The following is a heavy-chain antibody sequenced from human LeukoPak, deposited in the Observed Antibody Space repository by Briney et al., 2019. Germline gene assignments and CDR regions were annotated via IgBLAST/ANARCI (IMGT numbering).Heavy chain of an antibody. CDR2: IYYSGTS. Sequence: SETLSLTCTVSGGSIRSSHWSWIRQPPGKGLEFIGYIYYSGTSNYNPSLKSRVTMSVDTSNNQFSLKLNSVTAADTAVYYCARGSTLYYDILTGYYTPGPFDIWGQGTMFTVSS. J-gene: IGHJ3*02. D-gene: IGHD3-9*01. V-gene: IGHV4-59*01. CDR3: ARGSTLYYDILTGYYTPGPFDI. CDR1: GGSIRSSH.